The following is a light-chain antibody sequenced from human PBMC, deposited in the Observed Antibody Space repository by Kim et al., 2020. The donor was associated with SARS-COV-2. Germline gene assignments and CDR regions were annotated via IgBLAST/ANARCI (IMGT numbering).Light chain of an antibody. Sequence: QSVLTQPPSASGTPGQRVTISCSESSSNIGSSSNIGSYTVNWYRQLPGTAPKLLIYSISQRPSGVPDRFSGSKSGTSASLAISGLQSEDEADYYCAAWGDSLNGPVFGGGTQLTVL. J-gene: IGLJ3*02. V-gene: IGLV1-44*01. CDR3: AAWGDSLNGPV. CDR2: SIS. CDR1: SSNIGSYT.